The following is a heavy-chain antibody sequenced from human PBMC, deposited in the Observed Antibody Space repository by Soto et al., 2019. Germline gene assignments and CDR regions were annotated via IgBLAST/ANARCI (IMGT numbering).Heavy chain of an antibody. V-gene: IGHV4-31*03. CDR1: GGSISSGGYY. Sequence: PSETLSLTCTVSGGSISSGGYYWSWIRQHPGKGLEWIGYIYYSGSTYYNPSLKSRVTISVDTSKNQFSLKLSSVTAADTAVYYCARDAPRGYDSSGPQPAYYYGMDVWGQGTTVTVSS. D-gene: IGHD3-22*01. CDR2: IYYSGST. CDR3: ARDAPRGYDSSGPQPAYYYGMDV. J-gene: IGHJ6*02.